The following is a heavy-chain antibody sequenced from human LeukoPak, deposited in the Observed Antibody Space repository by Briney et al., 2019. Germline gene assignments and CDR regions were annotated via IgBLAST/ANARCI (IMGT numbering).Heavy chain of an antibody. CDR3: AKDGEYGVREAPYY. V-gene: IGHV3-30*18. Sequence: QPGGSLRLSCAASGFTFSSYGMHWVRQAPGKGLEWVAIISYDGSNKYYADSVKGRFTISRDNSKNTLYLQMNSLRAEDTAVYYCAKDGEYGVREAPYYWGQGTLVTVSS. CDR1: GFTFSSYG. J-gene: IGHJ4*02. CDR2: ISYDGSNK. D-gene: IGHD3-10*01.